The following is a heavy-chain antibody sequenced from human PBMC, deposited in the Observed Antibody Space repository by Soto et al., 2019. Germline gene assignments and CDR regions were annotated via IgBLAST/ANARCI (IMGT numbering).Heavy chain of an antibody. Sequence: GASVKVSCKASGDTFNTYAISWGRHAPGQGLQWMGGIMPIFGTPDYAQHFPGRVTISADEFTNTAYLELSSLRSEDTAVYYCARSPGITGTRASQYAMDVWGQGTTVTVSS. CDR3: ARSPGITGTRASQYAMDV. V-gene: IGHV1-69*13. D-gene: IGHD1-20*01. J-gene: IGHJ6*02. CDR2: IMPIFGTP. CDR1: GDTFNTYA.